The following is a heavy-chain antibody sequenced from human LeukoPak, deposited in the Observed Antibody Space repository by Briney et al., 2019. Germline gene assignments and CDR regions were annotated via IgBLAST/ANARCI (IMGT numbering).Heavy chain of an antibody. V-gene: IGHV4-34*01. CDR1: GGSFSGYY. CDR2: INHSGST. D-gene: IGHD6-13*01. CDR3: ARVGHIVAAGTYDY. Sequence: SETLSLTCAVYGGSFSGYYWSWIRQPPGKGLEWIGEINHSGSTNHNPSLKSRVTTSFDTSKNQFSLKLSFVTAADTAVYYCARVGHIVAAGTYDYWGQGTLVTVSS. J-gene: IGHJ4*02.